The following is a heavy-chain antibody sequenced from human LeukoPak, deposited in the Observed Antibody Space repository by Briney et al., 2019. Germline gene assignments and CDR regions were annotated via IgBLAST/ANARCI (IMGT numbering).Heavy chain of an antibody. CDR1: GGSISSGSYY. Sequence: PSQTLSLTYTVSGGSISSGSYYWNWIRQPAGKGLEWIGRIYRSGTTNYNPSLKSRVTISVDTSKNQFSLKLSSVTAADTAVYYCAREGLNMVRGVIPKEAWGWFDPWGQGTLVTVSS. J-gene: IGHJ5*02. CDR3: AREGLNMVRGVIPKEAWGWFDP. CDR2: IYRSGTT. V-gene: IGHV4-61*02. D-gene: IGHD3-10*01.